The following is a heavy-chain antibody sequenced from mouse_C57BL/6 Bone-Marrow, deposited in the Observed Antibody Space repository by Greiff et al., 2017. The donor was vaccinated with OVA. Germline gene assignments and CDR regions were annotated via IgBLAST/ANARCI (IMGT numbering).Heavy chain of an antibody. Sequence: EVKLMESGGGLVQPGESLKLSCESNEYEFPSHDMSWVRKTPEKRLELVAAINSDGGSTYYPDTMERRFIISRDNTKKTLYLQMSRLRYEDTALYYCARRTAHYAMDYWGQGTSVTVSS. CDR1: EYEFPSHD. J-gene: IGHJ4*01. CDR3: ARRTAHYAMDY. CDR2: INSDGGST. D-gene: IGHD3-2*01. V-gene: IGHV5-2*01.